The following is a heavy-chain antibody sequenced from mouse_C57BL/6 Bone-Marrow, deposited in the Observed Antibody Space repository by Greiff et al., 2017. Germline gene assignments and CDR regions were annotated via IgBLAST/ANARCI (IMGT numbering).Heavy chain of an antibody. Sequence: QVQLQQSGAELARPGASVKLSCKASGYTFTSSGISWVKQRTGQGLEWIGEIYPRSGNTYYNEKFKGKATLTADKSSSTAYMELRSLTSEDSAVYFCARPTPYAMDYWGQGTSVTVSS. V-gene: IGHV1-81*01. CDR2: IYPRSGNT. J-gene: IGHJ4*01. CDR1: GYTFTSSG. CDR3: ARPTPYAMDY.